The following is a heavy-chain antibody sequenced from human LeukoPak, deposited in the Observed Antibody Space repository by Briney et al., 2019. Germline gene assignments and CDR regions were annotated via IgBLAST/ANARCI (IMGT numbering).Heavy chain of an antibody. CDR2: IYTSGST. CDR1: GDSISTSSYY. Sequence: PSETLSLTCSVSGDSISTSSYYWSWIRQPAGKGLEWIGRIYTSGSTNYNPSLKSRVTMSVDTSKNQFSLKLSSVTAADTAVYYCAREMITFGGVIVPYYMDVWGKGTTVTISS. V-gene: IGHV4-61*02. J-gene: IGHJ6*03. CDR3: AREMITFGGVIVPYYMDV. D-gene: IGHD3-16*02.